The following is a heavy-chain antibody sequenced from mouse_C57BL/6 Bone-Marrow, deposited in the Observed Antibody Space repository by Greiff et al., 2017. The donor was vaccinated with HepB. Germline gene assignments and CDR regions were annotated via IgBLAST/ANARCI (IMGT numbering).Heavy chain of an antibody. V-gene: IGHV1-5*01. D-gene: IGHD1-1*01. CDR2: IYPGNSDT. CDR3: TSQIITTVVADY. J-gene: IGHJ2*01. CDR1: GYTFTSYW. Sequence: VQLQQSGTVLARPGASVKMSCKPSGYTFTSYWMHWVKQRPGQGLEWIGAIYPGNSDTSYNQKFKGKAKLTAVTSASTAYMELSSLTNEDSAVYYCTSQIITTVVADYWGQGTTLTVSS.